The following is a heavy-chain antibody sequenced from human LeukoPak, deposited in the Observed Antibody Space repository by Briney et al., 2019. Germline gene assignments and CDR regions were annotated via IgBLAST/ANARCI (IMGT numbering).Heavy chain of an antibody. CDR1: GFTFSSYA. V-gene: IGHV3-30*04. CDR3: ARETTRYGSGSYYRSGFDY. J-gene: IGHJ4*02. Sequence: GGSLRLSCAVSGFTFSSYAMHWVRQAPGKGLEWVAVISYDGSNKYYADSVKGRFTISRDNSKSTLYLQMNSLRAEDTAVYYCARETTRYGSGSYYRSGFDYWGQGTLVTVSS. CDR2: ISYDGSNK. D-gene: IGHD3-10*01.